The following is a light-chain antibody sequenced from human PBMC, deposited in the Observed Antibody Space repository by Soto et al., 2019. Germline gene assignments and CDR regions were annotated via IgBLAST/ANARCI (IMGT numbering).Light chain of an antibody. CDR2: GVT. V-gene: IGLV2-14*01. CDR1: SSDVGTYEY. CDR3: SSYTSTNTLEV. J-gene: IGLJ1*01. Sequence: QSALTQPASVSGSPGQSVTISCPGTSSDVGTYEYVSWYQQHPGKAPKLMIYGVTNRPSGVSNRFSGSKSGYTASLTISGLQAEDEADYYCSSYTSTNTLEVFGTGTKVTAL.